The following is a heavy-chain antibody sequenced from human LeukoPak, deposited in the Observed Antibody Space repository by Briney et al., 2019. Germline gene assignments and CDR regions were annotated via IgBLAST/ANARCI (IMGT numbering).Heavy chain of an antibody. V-gene: IGHV3-23*01. D-gene: IGHD3-10*01. J-gene: IGHJ4*02. CDR3: AKDRVSGLGYYGSGSPRY. Sequence: AGGSLRLSCAASGFTFGSYAMSWVRQAPGKGLEWVSAISGSGGSTYYADSVKGRFTISRDNSKNTLYLQMNSLRAEDTAVYYCAKDRVSGLGYYGSGSPRYWGQGTLVTVSS. CDR1: GFTFGSYA. CDR2: ISGSGGST.